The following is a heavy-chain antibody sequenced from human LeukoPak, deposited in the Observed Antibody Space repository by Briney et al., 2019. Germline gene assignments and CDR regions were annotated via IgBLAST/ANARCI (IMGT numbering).Heavy chain of an antibody. D-gene: IGHD6-6*01. V-gene: IGHV3-23*01. CDR3: AKSIAARPEYFQH. Sequence: GGSLRLSCAASGLTFSIYAMSWVRQAPGKGLEWVSAISGSGGSTYYADSVKGRFTISRDNSKNTLYLQMNSLRAEDTAVYYCAKSIAARPEYFQHWGQGTLVTVSS. J-gene: IGHJ1*01. CDR1: GLTFSIYA. CDR2: ISGSGGST.